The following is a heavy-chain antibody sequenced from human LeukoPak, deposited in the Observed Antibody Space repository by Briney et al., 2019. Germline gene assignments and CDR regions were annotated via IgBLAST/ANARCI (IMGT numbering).Heavy chain of an antibody. V-gene: IGHV3-48*03. J-gene: IGHJ4*02. CDR2: ISSSGSTR. D-gene: IGHD2-15*01. Sequence: GGSLRLSCAASGFTFSSYEMNWVHQAPGKGLEWVSYISSSGSTRYYADSVKGRFTISRDNAKKSLFLQMNSLRAEDTAVYYCARQGGGGISLDYWGQGTLVTVSS. CDR1: GFTFSSYE. CDR3: ARQGGGGISLDY.